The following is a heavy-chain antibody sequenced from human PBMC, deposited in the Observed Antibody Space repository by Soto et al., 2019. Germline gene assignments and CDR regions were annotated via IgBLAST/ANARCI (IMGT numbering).Heavy chain of an antibody. D-gene: IGHD1-26*01. CDR1: GGSISSYY. Sequence: PSETLSLTCTVSGGSISSYYWSWIRQPPGKGLEWIGYIYYSGSTNYNPSLKSRVTISVDTSKNQFSLKLSSVTAADTAVYYCGRLIELPHYFDYWGQGTLVTVSS. CDR3: GRLIELPHYFDY. J-gene: IGHJ4*02. CDR2: IYYSGST. V-gene: IGHV4-59*08.